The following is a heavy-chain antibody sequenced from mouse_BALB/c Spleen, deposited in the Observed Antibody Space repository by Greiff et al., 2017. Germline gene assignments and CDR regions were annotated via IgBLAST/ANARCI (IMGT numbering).Heavy chain of an antibody. CDR3: ATADGYYVGYYAMDY. V-gene: IGHV2-5-1*01. CDR1: GFSLTSYG. Sequence: QVQLKESGPSLVQPSQSLSITCTVSGFSLTSYGVHWVRQSPGKGLEWLGVIWRGGSTDYNAAFMSRLSITKDNSKSQVFFKMNSLQADDTAIYYCATADGYYVGYYAMDYWGQGTSVTVSS. D-gene: IGHD2-3*01. CDR2: IWRGGST. J-gene: IGHJ4*01.